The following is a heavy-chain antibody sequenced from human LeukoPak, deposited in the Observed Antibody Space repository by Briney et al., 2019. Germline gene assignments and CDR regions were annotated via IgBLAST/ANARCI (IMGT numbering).Heavy chain of an antibody. CDR1: GFTFSSYS. CDR3: ARDLSRSFSMIRGLIQHREFDF. Sequence: PGGSPRLSCAASGFTFSSYSMNWVRQAPGKGLEWVSSISSSSSYIYYAHSVKGRFTISKDNAKNSLYLQMNSLRAEDTAVYYCARDLSRSFSMIRGLIQHREFDFWGRGTLVTVSS. CDR2: ISSSSSYI. V-gene: IGHV3-21*01. D-gene: IGHD3-10*01. J-gene: IGHJ4*02.